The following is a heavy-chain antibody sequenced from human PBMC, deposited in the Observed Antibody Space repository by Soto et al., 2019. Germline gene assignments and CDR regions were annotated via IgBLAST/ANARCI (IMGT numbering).Heavy chain of an antibody. Sequence: GGSLRLSCAASGFTFSNYGMSWVRQAPGKGLEWVSAINSGGGNTYYADSVKGRVTISRDNSKNTLYLQMNNVRAEDTAVYYCAKDPPTLTGNPVRYDPWGQGTLVTVSS. V-gene: IGHV3-23*01. CDR1: GFTFSNYG. J-gene: IGHJ5*02. D-gene: IGHD1-20*01. CDR3: AKDPPTLTGNPVRYDP. CDR2: INSGGGNT.